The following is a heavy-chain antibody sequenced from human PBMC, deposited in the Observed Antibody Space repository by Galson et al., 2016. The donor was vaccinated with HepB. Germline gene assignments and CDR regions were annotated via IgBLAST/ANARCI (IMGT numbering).Heavy chain of an antibody. CDR1: GFTFSNYG. Sequence: SLRLSCAASGFTFSNYGMHWVRQAPGEGLEWVAVISYDGTNKYYADSVKGRFTISRDNSKNTLYLQMNSLRGEDTAVYYCAKDWTYFGSESYYMSDPNFDSWGQGTLVTVSS. CDR2: ISYDGTNK. J-gene: IGHJ4*02. CDR3: AKDWTYFGSESYYMSDPNFDS. V-gene: IGHV3-30*18. D-gene: IGHD3-10*01.